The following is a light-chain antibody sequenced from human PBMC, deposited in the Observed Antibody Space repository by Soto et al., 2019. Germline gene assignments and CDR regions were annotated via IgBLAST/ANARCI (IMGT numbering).Light chain of an antibody. CDR2: GDT. CDR1: SSNIGSTYD. CDR3: QSFDNGLSGWV. V-gene: IGLV1-40*01. Sequence: QSFLTQPPSVSGAPGQRVTISCIGTSSNIGSTYDVHWYQHFPGTAPKLLVYGDTHRPSGVPDRFSGSRSGTSASLAITGLQPEDEADYSCQSFDNGLSGWVFGGGTKLTVL. J-gene: IGLJ3*02.